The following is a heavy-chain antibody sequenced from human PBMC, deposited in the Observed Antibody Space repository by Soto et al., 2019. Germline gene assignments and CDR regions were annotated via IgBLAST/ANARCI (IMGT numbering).Heavy chain of an antibody. Sequence: YLRLSCAASGFPFSSYSMNWVRQAPGKGLEWVSCISSSSSTIFYADSVKGRFTISRDNANNSVHLQTNRLRHDYTAVYYCRKLFGVLGTWGQGTMVTVAS. V-gene: IGHV3-48*02. D-gene: IGHD3-10*02. CDR1: GFPFSSYS. CDR3: RKLFGVLGT. J-gene: IGHJ5*02. CDR2: ISSSSSTI.